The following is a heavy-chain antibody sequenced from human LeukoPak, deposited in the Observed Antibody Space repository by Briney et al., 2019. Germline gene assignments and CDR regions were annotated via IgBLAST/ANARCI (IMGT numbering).Heavy chain of an antibody. J-gene: IGHJ4*02. CDR3: ARDYTYYYDSSGPEDY. D-gene: IGHD3-22*01. CDR1: GGSISSSSYY. CDR2: IYYSGST. V-gene: IGHV4-39*01. Sequence: SETLSLTCTVSGGSISSSSYYWGWLRQPPGKGLEWIGSIYYSGSTYYNPSLKSRVTISVDTSKNQFSLKLSSVTAADTAVYYCARDYTYYYDSSGPEDYWGQGTLVTVSS.